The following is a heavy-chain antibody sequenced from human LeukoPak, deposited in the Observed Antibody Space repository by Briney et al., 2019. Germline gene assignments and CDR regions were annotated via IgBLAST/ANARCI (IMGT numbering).Heavy chain of an antibody. CDR2: FYVGGAT. J-gene: IGHJ4*02. CDR3: ARGDGYNFFDY. CDR1: GFSVSNYY. Sequence: GGSLRLSCAASGFSVSNYYMSWVRQAPGKGLEWVSVFYVGGATYYADSVKGRFTISRDNSENTLYLQMKSLRAEDTAVYYCARGDGYNFFDYWGQGTLVTVSS. D-gene: IGHD5-24*01. V-gene: IGHV3-53*01.